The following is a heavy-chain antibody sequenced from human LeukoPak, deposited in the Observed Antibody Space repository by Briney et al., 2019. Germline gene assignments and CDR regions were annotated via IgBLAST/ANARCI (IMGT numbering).Heavy chain of an antibody. Sequence: ASVKVSCKVSGYTLTELSMHWVRQAPGKGLEWMGGFDPEDGETIYAQKFQGRVTMTEDTSTDTAYMELSSLRSEDTAVYYCATGPKQIGSYWSDYWGQGTLVTVSS. CDR1: GYTLTELS. CDR3: ATGPKQIGSYWSDY. D-gene: IGHD1-26*01. CDR2: FDPEDGET. J-gene: IGHJ4*02. V-gene: IGHV1-24*01.